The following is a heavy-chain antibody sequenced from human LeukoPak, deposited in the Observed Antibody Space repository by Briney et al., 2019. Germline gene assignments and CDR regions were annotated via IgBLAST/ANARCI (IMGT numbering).Heavy chain of an antibody. D-gene: IGHD1-26*01. Sequence: GASVKASCKASGYTFTGYYTHWVRQAPGQGLEWMGWINLNSGATNYAQKFQGRVTMTRDTSISTAYMELSSLSSDDTAMYYCARDRGSYFRESCDYWGQGTLVTVSS. CDR2: INLNSGAT. V-gene: IGHV1-2*02. CDR3: ARDRGSYFRESCDY. J-gene: IGHJ4*02. CDR1: GYTFTGYY.